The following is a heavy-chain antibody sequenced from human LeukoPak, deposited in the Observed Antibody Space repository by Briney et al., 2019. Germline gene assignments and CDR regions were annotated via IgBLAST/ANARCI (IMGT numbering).Heavy chain of an antibody. CDR2: IHDSGST. V-gene: IGHV4-59*01. Sequence: PSETLSLTCTVSGGSISSYYWSWIRQPPGKGLEWIGYIHDSGSTKYNPPLESRVTMSLDTSKNQFSLKVSSVTAADTAMYYCARGSPLRLGELSLYRDFDYWGQGTLVTVSS. CDR3: ARGSPLRLGELSLYRDFDY. J-gene: IGHJ4*02. CDR1: GGSISSYY. D-gene: IGHD3-16*02.